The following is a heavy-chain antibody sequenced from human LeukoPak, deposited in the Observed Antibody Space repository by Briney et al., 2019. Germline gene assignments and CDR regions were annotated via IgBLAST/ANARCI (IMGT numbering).Heavy chain of an antibody. D-gene: IGHD3-9*01. V-gene: IGHV4-4*07. J-gene: IGHJ4*02. CDR3: AREYYDILTGYYLFDY. CDR2: IYTGGST. CDR1: GGSISSSY. Sequence: SETLSLTCTVSGGSISSSYWSWIRQPAGKGLEWIGRIYTGGSTNYNLSLKSRVTISVDTSKNQFSLKLSSVTAADTAVYYCAREYYDILTGYYLFDYWGQGTLVTVSS.